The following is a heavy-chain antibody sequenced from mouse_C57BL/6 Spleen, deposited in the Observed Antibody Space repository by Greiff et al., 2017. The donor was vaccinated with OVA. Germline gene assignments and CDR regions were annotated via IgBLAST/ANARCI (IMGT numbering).Heavy chain of an antibody. CDR2: ISGGGGNT. Sequence: EVHLVESGGGLVKPGGSLKLSCAASGFTFSSYTMSWVRQTPEKRLEWVATISGGGGNTYYPDSVKGRFTISRDNAKNTLYLQMSSLRSEDTALYYCARQPYDYDWFAYWGQGTLVTVSA. D-gene: IGHD2-4*01. CDR1: GFTFSSYT. CDR3: ARQPYDYDWFAY. V-gene: IGHV5-9*01. J-gene: IGHJ3*01.